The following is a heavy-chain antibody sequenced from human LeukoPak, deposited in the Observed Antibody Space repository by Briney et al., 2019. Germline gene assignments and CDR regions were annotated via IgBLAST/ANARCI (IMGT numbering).Heavy chain of an antibody. D-gene: IGHD3-22*01. CDR2: ISSSSSYI. Sequence: PGGSLRLSCAASGFTFSSYSMNWVRQAPGKGLEWVSSISSSSSYIYYADSVKGRFTISRDNAKNSLYLQMNSLRAEDTALYYCAKGRDSSESRLFDYWGQGTLVTVSS. CDR3: AKGRDSSESRLFDY. V-gene: IGHV3-21*04. J-gene: IGHJ4*02. CDR1: GFTFSSYS.